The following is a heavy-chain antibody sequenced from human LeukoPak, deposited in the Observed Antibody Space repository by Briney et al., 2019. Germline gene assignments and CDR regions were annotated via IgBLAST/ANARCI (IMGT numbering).Heavy chain of an antibody. CDR1: GGTFSSYA. Sequence: GASVKVSCKASGGTFSSYAISWVRQAPGQGLEWMGRIIPILGIANYAQKFQGRVTMTRDTSISTAYMELSRLRSDDTAVYYCARDRDILTGYSDYWGQGTLVTVSS. V-gene: IGHV1-69*04. J-gene: IGHJ4*02. CDR2: IIPILGIA. CDR3: ARDRDILTGYSDY. D-gene: IGHD3-9*01.